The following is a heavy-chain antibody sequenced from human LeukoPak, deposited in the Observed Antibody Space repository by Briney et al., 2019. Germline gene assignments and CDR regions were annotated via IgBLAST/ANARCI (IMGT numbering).Heavy chain of an antibody. V-gene: IGHV3-74*01. J-gene: IGHJ4*02. CDR1: GFTFSSYW. CDR3: ARDQGSFDY. CDR2: IHSDGIGT. Sequence: GGSLRLSCAASGFTFSSYWMHWIRQAPGKGLVWVSRIHSDGIGTSYADSVRGRFTISRDNAKNTVYLQMDSLRAEDTAVYYCARDQGSFDYWGQGTLVTVSS.